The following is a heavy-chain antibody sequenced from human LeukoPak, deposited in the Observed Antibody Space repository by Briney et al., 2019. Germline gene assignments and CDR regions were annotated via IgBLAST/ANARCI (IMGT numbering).Heavy chain of an antibody. Sequence: ASVKVSCKASGYTFTSYGISWVRQAPGQGLEWMGIINPSGGSTSYAQKFQGRVTMTRDTSTSTVYMELSSLRSEDTAVYYCARGGVLRYFDWLFGLDYWGQGTLVTVSS. CDR3: ARGGVLRYFDWLFGLDY. D-gene: IGHD3-9*01. V-gene: IGHV1-46*01. CDR1: GYTFTSYG. CDR2: INPSGGST. J-gene: IGHJ4*02.